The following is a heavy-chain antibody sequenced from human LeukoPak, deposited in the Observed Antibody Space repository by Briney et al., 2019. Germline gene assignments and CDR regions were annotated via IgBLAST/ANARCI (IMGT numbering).Heavy chain of an antibody. CDR1: GFTFSTYV. CDR2: ISGSGGST. D-gene: IGHD1-1*01. J-gene: IGHJ4*02. Sequence: PGGSLRLSCAASGFTFSTYVMSWVRQAPGKGLEWVSVISGSGGSTNYADSVKGRFTISRDNSKNTLYLQMNSLRAEDTAVYYCARDLFAGTTGTVDHWGQGTLVTVSS. CDR3: ARDLFAGTTGTVDH. V-gene: IGHV3-23*01.